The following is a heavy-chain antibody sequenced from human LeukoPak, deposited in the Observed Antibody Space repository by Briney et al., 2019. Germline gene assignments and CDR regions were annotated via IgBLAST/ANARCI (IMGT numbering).Heavy chain of an antibody. V-gene: IGHV4-59*01. J-gene: IGHJ5*02. D-gene: IGHD6-13*01. Sequence: SETLSRTCTVSGGSISSYYWSWIRQPPGKGLEWIGYIYYSGSTNYNPSLKSRVTIPVDTSKNQFSLKLSSVTAADTAVYYCARVRQQRWFDPWGQGTLVTVSS. CDR1: GGSISSYY. CDR2: IYYSGST. CDR3: ARVRQQRWFDP.